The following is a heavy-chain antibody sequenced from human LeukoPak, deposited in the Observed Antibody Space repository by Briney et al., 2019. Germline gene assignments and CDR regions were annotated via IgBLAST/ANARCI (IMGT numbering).Heavy chain of an antibody. D-gene: IGHD3-3*01. CDR2: ISGDGRST. CDR3: AKDPIHNYDFWSGYLLNYYYGMDV. CDR1: GLYFSSHY. V-gene: IGHV3-74*01. J-gene: IGHJ6*02. Sequence: GGSLRLSCAASGLYFSSHYMYWVRQAPGKGLVWVSRISGDGRSTAYADSVKGRFTISRDNSKNTLYLQMNSLRAEDTAVYYCAKDPIHNYDFWSGYLLNYYYGMDVWGQGTTVTVSS.